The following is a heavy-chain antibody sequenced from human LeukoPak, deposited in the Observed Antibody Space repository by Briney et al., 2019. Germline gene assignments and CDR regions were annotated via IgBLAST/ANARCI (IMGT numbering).Heavy chain of an antibody. D-gene: IGHD1-14*01. J-gene: IGHJ6*02. Sequence: SETLSLTCAVYGGSFSGYYWSWIRQPPGKGLEWIGEINHSGSTNYNPSLKSRVTISVDTSENQFSLKLSSVTAADTAVYYCARKRATSYGMDVWGQGTTVTVSS. CDR1: GGSFSGYY. CDR3: ARKRATSYGMDV. CDR2: INHSGST. V-gene: IGHV4-34*01.